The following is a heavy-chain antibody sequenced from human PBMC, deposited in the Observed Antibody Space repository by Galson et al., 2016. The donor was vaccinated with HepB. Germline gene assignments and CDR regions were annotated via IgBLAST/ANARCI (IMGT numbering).Heavy chain of an antibody. V-gene: IGHV4-31*03. CDR3: ARAPDYYDNIKYSYLGDYYYMDV. J-gene: IGHJ6*03. CDR1: GGSISSGGYY. D-gene: IGHD3-22*01. Sequence: TLSLTCTVSGGSISSGGYYWSWIRQHPGKGLEWIGYIYYSGSTYYNPSLKSRVTISVDTSKNQFSLKLTSVTAADTAVNYCARAPDYYDNIKYSYLGDYYYMDVWGKGTTVTVSS. CDR2: IYYSGST.